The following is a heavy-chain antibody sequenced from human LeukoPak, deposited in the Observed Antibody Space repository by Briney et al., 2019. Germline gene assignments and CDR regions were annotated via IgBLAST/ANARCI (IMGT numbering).Heavy chain of an antibody. CDR3: ARDSIVGATTAFDI. Sequence: PSETLSLTCTVSGGSISSYYWSWIRQPPGKGRGWIGYISYSGSPNYTPSLKSRVTISVDTSKNQFSLKLSSVTAADTAVYYCARDSIVGATTAFDIWGQGTMVTVSS. J-gene: IGHJ3*02. D-gene: IGHD1-26*01. CDR2: ISYSGSP. V-gene: IGHV4-59*01. CDR1: GGSISSYY.